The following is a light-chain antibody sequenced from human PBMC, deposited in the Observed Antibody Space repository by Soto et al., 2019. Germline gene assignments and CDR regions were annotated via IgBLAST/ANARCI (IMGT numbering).Light chain of an antibody. Sequence: ALTQPASVSGSPGQSITISCTGTSSDVGGYNYVSWYQQHPGKAPKLMIYDVSNRPSGVSNRFSGCKSGNTASLTISGLQAEDEADYYCSSYTSSSPVVFGGGTKVTVL. CDR2: DVS. CDR3: SSYTSSSPVV. J-gene: IGLJ2*01. V-gene: IGLV2-14*01. CDR1: SSDVGGYNY.